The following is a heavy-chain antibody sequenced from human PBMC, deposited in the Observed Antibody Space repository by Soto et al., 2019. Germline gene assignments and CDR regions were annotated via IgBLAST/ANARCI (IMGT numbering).Heavy chain of an antibody. CDR3: ARVWGGYYFDF. CDR2: LCSSGNT. V-gene: IGHV4-61*01. D-gene: IGHD3-16*01. J-gene: IGHJ4*02. Sequence: QVQLQESGPGLVKPSETLSLTCIVSGASVSSDFSYWSWIRQPPGKGLEWIGCLCSSGNTNYNPSLNSRVTISVDTSKNQFSLRLTSVTAADTAVYYCARVWGGYYFDFWGQGTLVTVSS. CDR1: GASVSSDFSY.